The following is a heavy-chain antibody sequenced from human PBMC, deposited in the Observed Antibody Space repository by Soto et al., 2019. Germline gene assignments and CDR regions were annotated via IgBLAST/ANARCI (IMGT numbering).Heavy chain of an antibody. CDR1: GYTFTNYD. Sequence: QVQLVQSGAEVKKPGASVQVSCTASGYTFTNYDIYWVRQATGQGLECVGWMNPNSGNTDYPQKFQGRVTMTRNPSISTAYMELTSRRSEDTGVYYWARVGPGYYFGMEVWGQGTTVTVSS. V-gene: IGHV1-8*01. CDR2: MNPNSGNT. J-gene: IGHJ6*02. CDR3: ARVGPGYYFGMEV.